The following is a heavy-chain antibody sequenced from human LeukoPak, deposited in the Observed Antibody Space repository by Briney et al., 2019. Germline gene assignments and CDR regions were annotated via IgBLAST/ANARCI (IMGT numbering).Heavy chain of an antibody. Sequence: GRSLTLSCAASGVTLSDHHMDWVRQPPAKGREWIGRARNKANSYTTEYAASMKGRFAISRTDSNHSLYLQMNSITSDATAVYYCARVRYGGYDFDQWGQGTLVTVSS. D-gene: IGHD4-17*01. V-gene: IGHV3-72*01. CDR3: ARVRYGGYDFDQ. J-gene: IGHJ4*02. CDR2: ARNKANSYTT. CDR1: GVTLSDHH.